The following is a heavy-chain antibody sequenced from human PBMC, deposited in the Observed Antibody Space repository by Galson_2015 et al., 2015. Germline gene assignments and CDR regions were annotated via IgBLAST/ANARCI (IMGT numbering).Heavy chain of an antibody. V-gene: IGHV6-1*01. CDR1: GDSVSSNSAA. CDR2: TYYRSKWYN. Sequence: CAISGDSVSSNSAAWNWIRQSPSRGLEWLGRTYYRSKWYNDYAVSVKSRITINPDTSKNQFSLQLNSVTPEDTAVYYCARGSYFAPYYYYGMDVWGQGTTLTVSS. CDR3: ARGSYFAPYYYYGMDV. D-gene: IGHD3-9*01. J-gene: IGHJ6*02.